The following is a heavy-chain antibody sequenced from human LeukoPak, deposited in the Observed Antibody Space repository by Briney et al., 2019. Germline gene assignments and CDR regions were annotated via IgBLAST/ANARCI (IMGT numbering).Heavy chain of an antibody. CDR2: IYYSGST. V-gene: IGHV4-59*01. CDR1: GGSISSYY. Sequence: PSETLSLTCTVSGGSISSYYWSWIRQPPGKGLEWIGYIYYSGSTNYNPSLKSRVSISVDTSKNQFSLNLNSVTAADTAVYYCARVRAIRVRGVIISTYFDYWGRGILVTVSS. D-gene: IGHD3-10*01. CDR3: ARVRAIRVRGVIISTYFDY. J-gene: IGHJ4*02.